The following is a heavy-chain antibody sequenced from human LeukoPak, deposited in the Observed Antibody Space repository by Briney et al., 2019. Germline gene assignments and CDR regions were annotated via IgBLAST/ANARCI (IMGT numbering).Heavy chain of an antibody. CDR2: IASNGGSE. D-gene: IGHD6-13*01. CDR3: AKRGHYSINWYHYFDY. Sequence: GGSLRLSCAASGFTFTTYGLHWVRQAPGKGLEWVAAIASNGGSEYYADSVKGRFTISRDNSKNTLFLQMNSLRPDVTAVYYCAKRGHYSINWYHYFDYWGQGTLVTVSS. J-gene: IGHJ4*02. V-gene: IGHV3-30*18. CDR1: GFTFTTYG.